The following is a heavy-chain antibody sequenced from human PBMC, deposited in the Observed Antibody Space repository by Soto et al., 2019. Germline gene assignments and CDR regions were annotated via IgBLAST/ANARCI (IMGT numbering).Heavy chain of an antibody. CDR1: GFTFSTYG. V-gene: IGHV3-30*03. CDR3: ARDRQWLAYFDY. CDR2: ISYDGSSQ. D-gene: IGHD6-19*01. J-gene: IGHJ4*02. Sequence: QVHLVESGGGVVQPGRSLRLSCAASGFTFSTYGMHWVRQTPGKGLEWVGVISYDGSSQYYTDSVKGRFTISRDNSKNTLYLQLNSLRPEDTAVYYCARDRQWLAYFDYWGQGTLVTVSS.